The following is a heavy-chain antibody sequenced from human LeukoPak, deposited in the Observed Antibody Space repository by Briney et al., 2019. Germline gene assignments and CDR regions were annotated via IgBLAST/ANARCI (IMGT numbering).Heavy chain of an antibody. J-gene: IGHJ6*02. V-gene: IGHV3-30-3*01. Sequence: GGSLRLSCAASGFTFSSYAMHWVRQAPGKGLEWVAVISYDGSNKYYADSVKGRFTISRDNSKNTLHLQMNSLRAEDTAVYYCARDSWGYYDFWRRPYYGMDVWGQGTTVTVSS. CDR3: ARDSWGYYDFWRRPYYGMDV. CDR2: ISYDGSNK. D-gene: IGHD3-3*01. CDR1: GFTFSSYA.